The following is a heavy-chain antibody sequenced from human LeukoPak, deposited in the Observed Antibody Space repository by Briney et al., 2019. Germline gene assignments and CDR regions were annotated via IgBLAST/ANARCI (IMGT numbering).Heavy chain of an antibody. Sequence: ASVKVSCKASGYTFTSYGISWVRQAPGQGLEWMGWISAYNGNTNYAQKLQGRVTMTTDTSTSTAYMELRSLRSDDTAVYYCARDKGESSGWYVHWFDPRGQGTLVTVSS. CDR2: ISAYNGNT. D-gene: IGHD6-19*01. J-gene: IGHJ5*02. CDR1: GYTFTSYG. CDR3: ARDKGESSGWYVHWFDP. V-gene: IGHV1-18*01.